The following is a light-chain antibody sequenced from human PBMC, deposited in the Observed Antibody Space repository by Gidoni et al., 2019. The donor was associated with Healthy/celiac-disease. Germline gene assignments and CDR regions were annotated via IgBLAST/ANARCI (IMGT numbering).Light chain of an antibody. J-gene: IGKJ1*01. CDR1: QSVSSSY. CDR3: QQYGSSRT. Sequence: ESVLTQPPGTLSLSPRERATLSCRASQSVSSSYLAWYQQKPGQAPRLLIYGASSRATGIPDRFSGSGSGTDFTLTISRLEPEDFAVYYCQQYGSSRTFXQXTKVEIK. V-gene: IGKV3-20*01. CDR2: GAS.